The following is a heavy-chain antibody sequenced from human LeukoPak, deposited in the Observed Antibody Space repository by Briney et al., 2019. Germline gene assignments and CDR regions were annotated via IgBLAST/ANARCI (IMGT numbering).Heavy chain of an antibody. V-gene: IGHV1-46*01. CDR2: INPSGGST. Sequence: ASVKVSCKASGDTFTSYYMHWVRQAPGQGLEWMGIINPSGGSTSYAQKFQGRVTMTRDTSTSTVYMELSSLRSEDTAVYYCARDRDLYCSGGSCYPGYFDYWGQGTLVTVSS. CDR1: GDTFTSYY. D-gene: IGHD2-15*01. CDR3: ARDRDLYCSGGSCYPGYFDY. J-gene: IGHJ4*02.